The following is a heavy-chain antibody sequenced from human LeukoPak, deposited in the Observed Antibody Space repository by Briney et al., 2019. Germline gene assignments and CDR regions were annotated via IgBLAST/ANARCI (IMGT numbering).Heavy chain of an antibody. CDR1: GYTFTSYG. CDR3: ARDIAAAAQRYYYYGMDV. Sequence: ASVKVSCKASGYTFTSYGISWVRQAPGQGLEWMGWISAYNGNTNYAQKLQGRVTMTTDTPTSTAYMELRSLRSDDTAVYYCARDIAAAAQRYYYYGMDVWGQGTTVTVSS. CDR2: ISAYNGNT. D-gene: IGHD6-13*01. V-gene: IGHV1-18*01. J-gene: IGHJ6*02.